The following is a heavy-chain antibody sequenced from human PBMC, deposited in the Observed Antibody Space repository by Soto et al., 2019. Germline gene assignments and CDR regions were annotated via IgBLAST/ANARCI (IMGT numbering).Heavy chain of an antibody. J-gene: IGHJ6*02. D-gene: IGHD5-12*01. CDR2: ISYDGSNK. Sequence: QVQLVESGGGVVQPGRSLRLSCAPSGFTFSSYAMHWVRQAPGKGLEWVAVISYDGSNKYYADSVKGRFTTSRDNSMHTLYLQMNSLRVEDTAVYYCARGGPTYYYYGMDVWGQGTTVTVSS. CDR3: ARGGPTYYYYGMDV. CDR1: GFTFSSYA. V-gene: IGHV3-30-3*01.